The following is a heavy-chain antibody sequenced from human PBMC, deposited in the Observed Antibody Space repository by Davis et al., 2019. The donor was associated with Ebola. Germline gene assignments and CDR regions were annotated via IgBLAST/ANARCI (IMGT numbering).Heavy chain of an antibody. Sequence: GESLKISCAASGFTFRNFAMHWVRQAPGKGLEWVAVISYDGSNKYYADSVKGRFTISRDNSKNTLYLQMNSLRAEDTAVYYCARASGGMIYYYYYMDVWGKGTTVTVSS. D-gene: IGHD3-16*01. J-gene: IGHJ6*03. CDR3: ARASGGMIYYYYYMDV. V-gene: IGHV3-30-3*01. CDR2: ISYDGSNK. CDR1: GFTFRNFA.